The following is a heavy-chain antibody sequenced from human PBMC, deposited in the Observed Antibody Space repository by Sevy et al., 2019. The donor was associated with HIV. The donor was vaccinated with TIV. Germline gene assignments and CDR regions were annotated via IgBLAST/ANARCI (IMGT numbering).Heavy chain of an antibody. J-gene: IGHJ4*02. CDR1: GGSITSLY. Sequence: SETLSLTCTVSGGSITSLYWNWIRQPPGKGLEWIANIYYNGHINYNPSLKSRVTLSLDTSKNQFSLRLSAVTAADTAMYYCAGYNAWGGGYSWGQGTLVTVSS. D-gene: IGHD2-2*02. CDR3: AGYNAWGGGYS. CDR2: IYYNGHI. V-gene: IGHV4-59*08.